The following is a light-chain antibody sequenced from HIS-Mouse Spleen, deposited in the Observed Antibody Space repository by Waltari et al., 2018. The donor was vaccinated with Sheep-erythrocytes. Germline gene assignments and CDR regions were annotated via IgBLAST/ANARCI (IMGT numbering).Light chain of an antibody. J-gene: IGLJ1*01. CDR1: SSDVGGYNY. V-gene: IGLV2-14*01. CDR2: EVS. Sequence: QSALTQPASVSGSPGQSITISCTGTSSDVGGYNYFPCYQQHPGKAPKLMIYEVSNRPSGVSNRFSGSKSGNTASLTISGLQAEDEADYYCSSYTSSSTLGGVFGTGTKVTVL. CDR3: SSYTSSSTLGGV.